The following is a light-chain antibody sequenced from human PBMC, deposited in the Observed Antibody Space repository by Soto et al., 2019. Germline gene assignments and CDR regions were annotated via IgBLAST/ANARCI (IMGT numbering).Light chain of an antibody. CDR2: KAS. Sequence: DIQMTQSPFILSASVGDRVTITCRASQSISSWLAWYQQKPGKAPKLLIYKASTLESGVPSRFSGSGSGTEFTLTISSLQPDDFATYYCQQYNNYWTFGQGTKVEIK. V-gene: IGKV1-5*03. J-gene: IGKJ1*01. CDR1: QSISSW. CDR3: QQYNNYWT.